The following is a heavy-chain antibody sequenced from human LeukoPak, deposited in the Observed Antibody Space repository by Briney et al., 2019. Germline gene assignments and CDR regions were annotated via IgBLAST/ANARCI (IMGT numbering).Heavy chain of an antibody. V-gene: IGHV3-30*18. Sequence: GRSLRLACAADGFTFSSYGMHWGRQAQGKGLEWVAGISYDGNSRYYADSVKGRFTITRDNSKNTLFLQMNSLRADDTAVFYCAKDGGFYGENFDYWGQGTLVTVSS. CDR3: AKDGGFYGENFDY. J-gene: IGHJ4*02. CDR2: ISYDGNSR. D-gene: IGHD4-17*01. CDR1: GFTFSSYG.